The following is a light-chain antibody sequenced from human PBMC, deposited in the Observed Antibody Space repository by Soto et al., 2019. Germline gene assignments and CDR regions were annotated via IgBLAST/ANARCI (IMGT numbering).Light chain of an antibody. CDR1: QSVSTW. CDR3: QQYTNYWT. CDR2: KAS. V-gene: IGKV1-5*03. J-gene: IGKJ1*01. Sequence: DTQMTQSPSVLSASVGDRVTITCRASQSVSTWLAWYQQKPGKAPKVLINKASTLQSGVPSRFSGSGSGTEFTLTINNLQPDDFATYYCQQYTNYWTFGQGTKVEIK.